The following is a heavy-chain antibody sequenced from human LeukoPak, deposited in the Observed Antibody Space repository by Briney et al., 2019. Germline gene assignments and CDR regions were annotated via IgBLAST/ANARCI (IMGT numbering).Heavy chain of an antibody. CDR2: INHSGGTGST. D-gene: IGHD3-10*01. Sequence: SETLSLTCAVYGGSFSGYYWSWIRQPPGKGLGWIGEINHSGGTGSTKHNPSLKSRVTISVDTSKNQFSLKLSSVTAADTAVYYCAREPYRSLLWFGEYYYFDYWAREPWSPSPQ. V-gene: IGHV4-34*01. CDR3: AREPYRSLLWFGEYYYFDY. J-gene: IGHJ4*02. CDR1: GGSFSGYY.